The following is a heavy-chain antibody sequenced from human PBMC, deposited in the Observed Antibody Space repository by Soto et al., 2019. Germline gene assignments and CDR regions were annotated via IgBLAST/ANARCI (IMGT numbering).Heavy chain of an antibody. D-gene: IGHD6-13*01. V-gene: IGHV1-69*04. J-gene: IGHJ4*02. Sequence: SVKVSCKASGGTFSSYTISWVRQAPGQGLEWVGRIIPILGIANYAQKFQGRVTITADKSTSTAYMELSSLRSEDTAVYYCAKDKAQLVPYYFDYWGQGTQVTVSS. CDR1: GGTFSSYT. CDR3: AKDKAQLVPYYFDY. CDR2: IIPILGIA.